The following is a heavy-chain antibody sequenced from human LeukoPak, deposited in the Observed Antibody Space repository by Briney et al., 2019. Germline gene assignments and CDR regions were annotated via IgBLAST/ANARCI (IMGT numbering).Heavy chain of an antibody. CDR1: GGSISSDGYS. V-gene: IGHV4-30-2*01. CDR2: MYHSGST. Sequence: PSQTLSVTCAVSGGSISSDGYSWSWIRQPPGKGLEWIGYMYHSGSTYYNPSLKSRVTMSVDRSKNQFSLKLTSVTAADTAVYYCARSTPVTYYFDYWGQGTLVTVSS. J-gene: IGHJ4*02. D-gene: IGHD4-17*01. CDR3: ARSTPVTYYFDY.